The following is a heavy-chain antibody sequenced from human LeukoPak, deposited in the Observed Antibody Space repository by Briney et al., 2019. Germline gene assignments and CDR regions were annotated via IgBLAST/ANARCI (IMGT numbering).Heavy chain of an antibody. CDR1: GGSISSSSYY. CDR2: IYYSGST. Sequence: SETLSLTCTVSGGSISSSSYYWSWIRQPPGKGLEWIGYIYYSGSTNYNPSLKSRVTISVDTSKNQFSLKLSSVTAADTAVYYCARGIVATTPLDYWGQGTLVTVSS. V-gene: IGHV4-61*01. CDR3: ARGIVATTPLDY. J-gene: IGHJ4*02. D-gene: IGHD5-12*01.